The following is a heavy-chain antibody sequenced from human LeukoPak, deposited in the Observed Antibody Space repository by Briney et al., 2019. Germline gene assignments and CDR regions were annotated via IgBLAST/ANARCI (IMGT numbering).Heavy chain of an antibody. CDR3: ARTTMVRGTYYMDV. CDR2: IYYSGST. J-gene: IGHJ6*03. V-gene: IGHV4-39*07. CDR1: GGSISSSSYY. D-gene: IGHD3-10*01. Sequence: SETLSLTCTVSGGSISSSSYYWGWIRQPPGKGLEWIGNIYYSGSTNYNPSLKSRVTISVDTSKNQFSLKLSSVTAADTAVYYCARTTMVRGTYYMDVWGKGTTVTVSS.